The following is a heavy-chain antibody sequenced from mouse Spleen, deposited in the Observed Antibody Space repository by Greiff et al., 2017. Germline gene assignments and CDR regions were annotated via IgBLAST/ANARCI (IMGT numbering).Heavy chain of an antibody. J-gene: IGHJ1*01. CDR2: IDPENGGT. CDR1: GYTFTDYE. Sequence: QVQLQQSGAELVRPGASVTLSCKASGYTFTDYEMHWVKQTPVHGLEWIGAIDPENGGTAYNQKFKGKAILTADKSSSTAYMELRSLTSEDSAVYYCTRGGRYWYFDVWGAGTTVTVSS. CDR3: TRGGRYWYFDV. V-gene: IGHV1-15*01.